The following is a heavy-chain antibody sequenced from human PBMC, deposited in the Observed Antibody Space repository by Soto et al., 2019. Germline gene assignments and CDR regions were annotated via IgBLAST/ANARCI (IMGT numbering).Heavy chain of an antibody. Sequence: SVKVSCKASGGTFSSYTISWVRQAPGQGLEWMGRIIPILGIANYAQKFQGRVTITADKSTSTAYMELSSLRSEDTAVYYCAAEIANSGGFDYWGQGTLVTVSS. D-gene: IGHD5-12*01. CDR3: AAEIANSGGFDY. CDR1: GGTFSSYT. CDR2: IIPILGIA. J-gene: IGHJ4*02. V-gene: IGHV1-69*02.